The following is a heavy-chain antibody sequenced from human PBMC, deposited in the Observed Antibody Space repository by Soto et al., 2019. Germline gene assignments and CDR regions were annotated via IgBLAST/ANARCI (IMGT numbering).Heavy chain of an antibody. CDR2: IHYSGST. Sequence: SETLSLTCTVSGGSISSSDYFWSWIRQPPGKGLEWIGYIHYSGSTYYNPSLRSRITLSVDTSKSQFSLKVSSVTAADTAVYYCARSVFTWGQGTLVTVSS. CDR3: ARSVFT. J-gene: IGHJ4*02. V-gene: IGHV4-30-4*01. D-gene: IGHD3-10*02. CDR1: GGSISSSDYF.